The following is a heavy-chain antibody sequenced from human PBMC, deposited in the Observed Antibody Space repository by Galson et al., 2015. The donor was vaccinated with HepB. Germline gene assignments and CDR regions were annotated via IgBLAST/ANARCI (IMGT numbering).Heavy chain of an antibody. CDR2: IWYDGSNK. Sequence: SLRLSCAASGFTFSSYGMHWVRQAPGKGLEWVAVIWYDGSNKYYADSVKGRFTISRDNSKNTLYLQMNSLRAEDTAVYYCAREQGLHYDFWSGYSPRGEALDYWGQGTLVTVSS. CDR3: AREQGLHYDFWSGYSPRGEALDY. D-gene: IGHD3-3*01. J-gene: IGHJ4*02. CDR1: GFTFSSYG. V-gene: IGHV3-33*01.